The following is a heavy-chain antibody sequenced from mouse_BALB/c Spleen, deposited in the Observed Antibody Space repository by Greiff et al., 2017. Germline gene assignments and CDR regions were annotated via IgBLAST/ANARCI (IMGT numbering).Heavy chain of an antibody. J-gene: IGHJ3*01. CDR3: ARDDGYKGFAY. Sequence: VQLQQSGAELVKPGASVKLSCTASGFNIKETYMPWVKQRPEQGLEWIGRIDPANGNTKYDPKFQGKATITADTSSNTAYLQLSSLTSEDTAVYYCARDDGYKGFAYWGQGTLVTVSA. D-gene: IGHD2-3*01. CDR2: IDPANGNT. V-gene: IGHV14-3*02. CDR1: GFNIKETY.